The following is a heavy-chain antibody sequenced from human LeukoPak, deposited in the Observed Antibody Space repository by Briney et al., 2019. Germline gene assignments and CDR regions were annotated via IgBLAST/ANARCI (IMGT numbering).Heavy chain of an antibody. CDR1: GFIFSGHT. V-gene: IGHV3-21*06. CDR3: VRKMKTGSSSGDYDY. Sequence: PGGSLRLSCAGSGFIFSGHTMNWVRQAPGRGLEWVSSISTSSTYIYYTDSVKGRFTISRGNTKNSLFLQMSSLRAEDTATYYCVRKMKTGSSSGDYDYWGQGVLVTVSS. D-gene: IGHD1-1*01. CDR2: ISTSSTYI. J-gene: IGHJ4*02.